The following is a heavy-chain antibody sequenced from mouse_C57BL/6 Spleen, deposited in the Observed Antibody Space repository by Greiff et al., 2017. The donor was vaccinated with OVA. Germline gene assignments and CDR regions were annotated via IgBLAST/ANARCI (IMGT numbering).Heavy chain of an antibody. Sequence: VMLVESGAELVRPGTSVKVSCKASGYAFTNYLIEWVKQRPGQGLEWIGVINPGSGGTNYNEKFKGKATLTADKSSSTAYMQLSSLTSEDSAVYFCARGGEDFDYWGQGTTLTVSS. J-gene: IGHJ2*01. CDR2: INPGSGGT. CDR3: ARGGEDFDY. V-gene: IGHV1-54*01. CDR1: GYAFTNYL.